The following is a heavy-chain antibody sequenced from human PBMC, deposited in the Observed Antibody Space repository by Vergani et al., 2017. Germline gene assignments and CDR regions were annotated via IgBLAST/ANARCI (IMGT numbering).Heavy chain of an antibody. V-gene: IGHV1-3*01. Sequence: QVQLVQSGAEVKKPGASVKVSCKASGYTFINYAMHWVRQAPGQRLEWMAWINAGNGYTKYSQKFQGRVTITMDTSASTAYMELSSLRSEDTAVYYCARDLNGGYSLDYWGQGTLVTVSS. CDR1: GYTFINYA. CDR2: INAGNGYT. J-gene: IGHJ4*02. CDR3: ARDLNGGYSLDY. D-gene: IGHD4-17*01.